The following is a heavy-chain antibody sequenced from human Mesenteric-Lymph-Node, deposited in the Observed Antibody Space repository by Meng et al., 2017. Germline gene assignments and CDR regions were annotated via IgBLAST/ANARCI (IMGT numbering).Heavy chain of an antibody. CDR2: IDDSGST. D-gene: IGHD1-26*01. CDR3: ARGKQDAWELLAY. V-gene: IGHV4-4*02. CDR1: GGSISSSHW. Sequence: VQLQGSGPGLVEPSGTLSLTCAVSGGSISSSHWWTWVRQPPGKGLEWIGDIDDSGSTNYNPSLNSRISISLDKSKNHFSLKVNSVTAADTAVYYCARGKQDAWELLAYWGQGALVTVSS. J-gene: IGHJ4*02.